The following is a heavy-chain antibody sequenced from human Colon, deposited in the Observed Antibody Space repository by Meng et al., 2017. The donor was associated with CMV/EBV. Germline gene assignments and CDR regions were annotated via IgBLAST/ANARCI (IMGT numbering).Heavy chain of an antibody. Sequence: SLKISCAASGFTLGGYAMHWVRQAPGKGLEWVSSITWNSGRTGYVDSVEGRFTISRDNAKNSLYLHMNELRAEDTAVYYCAKDISPVGGTTGYHGMDVWGQGTTVTVSS. D-gene: IGHD1-7*01. J-gene: IGHJ6*02. CDR1: GFTLGGYA. CDR3: AKDISPVGGTTGYHGMDV. CDR2: ITWNSGRT. V-gene: IGHV3-9*01.